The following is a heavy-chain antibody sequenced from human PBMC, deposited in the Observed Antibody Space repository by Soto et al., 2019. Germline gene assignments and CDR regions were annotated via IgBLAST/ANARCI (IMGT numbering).Heavy chain of an antibody. CDR1: GYTFTSYG. CDR3: ARVRGGSGWYVPPDGLDY. Sequence: ASVKVSCKASGYTFTSYGISWVRQAPGQGLEWMGWINAYNGNTNYAQKLQGRVTMTTDTSTSTAYMDLRSLRSDDTAVYYCARVRGGSGWYVPPDGLDYWGQGTLVTVSS. CDR2: INAYNGNT. J-gene: IGHJ4*02. D-gene: IGHD6-19*01. V-gene: IGHV1-18*01.